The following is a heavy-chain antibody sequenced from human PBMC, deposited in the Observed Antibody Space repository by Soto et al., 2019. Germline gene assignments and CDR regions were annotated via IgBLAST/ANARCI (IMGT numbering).Heavy chain of an antibody. Sequence: QVQLVESGGGVVQPGRSLRLSCAASGFTFSSYGMHWVRQAPGKGLEWVAVISYDGSNKYYADSVKGRFTISRDNSKNTLYLQMNSLRAEDTAVYYCATIVVVPAARGDAFDIWGQGTMVTVSS. CDR3: ATIVVVPAARGDAFDI. V-gene: IGHV3-30*03. J-gene: IGHJ3*02. CDR2: ISYDGSNK. D-gene: IGHD2-2*01. CDR1: GFTFSSYG.